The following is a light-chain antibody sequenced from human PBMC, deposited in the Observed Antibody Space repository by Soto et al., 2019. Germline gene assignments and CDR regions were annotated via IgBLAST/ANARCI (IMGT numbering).Light chain of an antibody. CDR1: SSDIGTYNL. V-gene: IGLV2-23*01. CDR3: CSYEGGSTLL. Sequence: QSALTQPASVSGSPGQSITISCTGTSSDIGTYNLVSWYQHHPGNAPKLMIYEATKRPSGVSSRFSGAKSGNTASLTISGLQTEDEADYYCCSYEGGSTLLFGGGTKLTVL. CDR2: EAT. J-gene: IGLJ3*02.